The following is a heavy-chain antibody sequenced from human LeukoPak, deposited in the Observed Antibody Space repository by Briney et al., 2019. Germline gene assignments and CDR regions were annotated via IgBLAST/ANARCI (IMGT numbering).Heavy chain of an antibody. V-gene: IGHV1-3*04. CDR2: INNGGSTT. CDR1: GYTFTSYA. J-gene: IGHJ4*02. Sequence: GSLKLSCTASGYTFTSYAMHWVRQAPGQRLEWMGWINNGGSTTKYADTVHGRVTITRDTSTSTAYMELSSLRAEDTAVYYCARGGHKYWGQGTLVTVSS. CDR3: ARGGHKY. D-gene: IGHD3-10*01.